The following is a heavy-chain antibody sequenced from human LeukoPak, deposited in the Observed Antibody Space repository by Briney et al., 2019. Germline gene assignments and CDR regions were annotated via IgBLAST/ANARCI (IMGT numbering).Heavy chain of an antibody. Sequence: PGGSLRLSCVASGFSFSLYSMKWVRQAPGKGLEWVSYISDTSAMYYADSVRGRFTISRDNAKNSLFLQMNSLRVEDTGVYYCARDGGYSGYDADCWGQGTLVIVSS. D-gene: IGHD5-12*01. J-gene: IGHJ4*02. CDR2: ISDTSAM. V-gene: IGHV3-48*01. CDR1: GFSFSLYS. CDR3: ARDGGYSGYDADC.